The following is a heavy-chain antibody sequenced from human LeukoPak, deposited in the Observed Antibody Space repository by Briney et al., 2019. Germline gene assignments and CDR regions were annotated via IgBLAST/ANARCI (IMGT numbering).Heavy chain of an antibody. CDR3: ARRGSSSWYQFDF. CDR2: ISYDGSNK. CDR1: GFTFSSYA. J-gene: IGHJ4*02. D-gene: IGHD6-13*01. V-gene: IGHV3-30-3*01. Sequence: PGGSLRLSCAASGFTFSSYAMHWVRQAPGKGLEWVAVISYDGSNKYYADSVKGRFTFSRDNSKNTLYLQMNSLRVEDTAVYYCARRGSSSWYQFDFWGQGTLVTVSS.